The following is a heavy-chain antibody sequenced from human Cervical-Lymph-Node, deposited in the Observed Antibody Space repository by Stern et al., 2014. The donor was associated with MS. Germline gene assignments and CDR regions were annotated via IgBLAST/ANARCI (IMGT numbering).Heavy chain of an antibody. CDR3: ARHVQGFDY. Sequence: QLVQSGAEVKKPGEALKISCKLSGYSFTIYYIAWVRQMPGKGLDGRGVIYPYDSDTTYSTSFQGQVTISADKSITTAYLQWSSLRASDTAMYYCARHVQGFDYWGQGTLVTVSS. CDR2: IYPYDSDT. CDR1: GYSFTIYY. V-gene: IGHV5-51*01. J-gene: IGHJ4*02.